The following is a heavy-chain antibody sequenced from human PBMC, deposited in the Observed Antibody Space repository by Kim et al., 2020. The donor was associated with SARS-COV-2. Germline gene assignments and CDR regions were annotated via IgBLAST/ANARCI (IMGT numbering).Heavy chain of an antibody. Sequence: SETLSLTCTVSGGSISSSSYYWGWIRQPPGKGLEWIGSIYYSGSTYYNPSLKSRVTISVDTSKNQFSLKLSSVTAADTAVYYCASHDYGDYVEAFDIWGQGTMVTVSS. CDR2: IYYSGST. CDR3: ASHDYGDYVEAFDI. D-gene: IGHD4-17*01. CDR1: GGSISSSSYY. V-gene: IGHV4-39*01. J-gene: IGHJ3*02.